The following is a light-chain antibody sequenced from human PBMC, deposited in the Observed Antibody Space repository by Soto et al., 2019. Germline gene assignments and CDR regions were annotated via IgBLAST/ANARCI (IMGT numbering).Light chain of an antibody. CDR1: LTLRGSY. Sequence: EIVLTQSPGTLSLSPGERATRCSRASLTLRGSYLAWYQQKAGQAPSLVIYDASSRATGIPDRFSASGSGTDFTLTISRLEPEDFAVYYCQQYSSSFLTFGQGTKVDIK. CDR2: DAS. J-gene: IGKJ1*01. V-gene: IGKV3-20*01. CDR3: QQYSSSFLT.